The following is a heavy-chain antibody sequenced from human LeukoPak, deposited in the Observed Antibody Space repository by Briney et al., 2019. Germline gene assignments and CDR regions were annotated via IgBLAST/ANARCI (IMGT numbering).Heavy chain of an antibody. CDR3: AGNDYGDYGGDY. CDR2: NNPSGGST. Sequence: ASVKVSCKASGYTFTSYYMHWVRQAPGQGLEWMGINNPSGGSTSYAQKFQGRVTMTRDTSTSTVYMELSSLRSEDTAVYYCAGNDYGDYGGDYWGQGTLVTVSS. J-gene: IGHJ4*02. D-gene: IGHD4-17*01. CDR1: GYTFTSYY. V-gene: IGHV1-46*01.